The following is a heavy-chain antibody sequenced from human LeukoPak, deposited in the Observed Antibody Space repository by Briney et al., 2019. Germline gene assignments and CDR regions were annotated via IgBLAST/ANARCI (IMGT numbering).Heavy chain of an antibody. J-gene: IGHJ4*02. CDR2: IRSKANCYAT. D-gene: IGHD2-21*02. CDR1: GFTFSGSA. CDR3: TRHIVGGDLAGY. V-gene: IGHV3-73*01. Sequence: GGSLRLSCAASGFTFSGSAMHWVRQASGKGLEWVGRIRSKANCYATAYAASVKGRFTISRDDSKNTAYLQMNSLKTEDTAVYYCTRHIVGGDLAGYWGQGTLVTVSS.